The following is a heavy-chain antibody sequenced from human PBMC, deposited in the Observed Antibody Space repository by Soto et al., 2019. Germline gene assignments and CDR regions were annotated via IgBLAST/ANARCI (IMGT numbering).Heavy chain of an antibody. CDR3: ASERSAQYFDF. J-gene: IGHJ4*02. CDR1: GGTFSSHG. D-gene: IGHD1-26*01. CDR2: IIATFGTP. Sequence: QVQLVQSGTVVQRRGSSVKVSCQASGGTFSSHGMAWVRQAPGQGLEWMGGIIATFGTPTYAPKFQGRVTITADKSTTTAYMELSSLRSEDTGVYYCASERSAQYFDFWGQGTLITVSS. V-gene: IGHV1-69*06.